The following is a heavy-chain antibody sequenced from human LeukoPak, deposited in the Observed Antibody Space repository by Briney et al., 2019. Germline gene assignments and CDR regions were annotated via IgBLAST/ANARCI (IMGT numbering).Heavy chain of an antibody. CDR3: ARDFGLNIVVVPAAIPSHIDY. CDR1: GFTFSSYA. Sequence: GGSLRLSCAASGFTFSSYAMSWVRQAPGKGLEWVAVISYDGSNKYYADSVKGRFTISRDNSKNTLYLQMNSLRAEDTAVYYCARDFGLNIVVVPAAIPSHIDYWGQGTLVTVSS. D-gene: IGHD2-2*02. V-gene: IGHV3-30-3*01. CDR2: ISYDGSNK. J-gene: IGHJ4*02.